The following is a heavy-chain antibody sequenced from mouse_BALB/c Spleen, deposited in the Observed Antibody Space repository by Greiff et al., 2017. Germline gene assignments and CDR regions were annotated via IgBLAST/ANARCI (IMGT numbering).Heavy chain of an antibody. Sequence: DVKLVESGGGLVKPGGSLKLSCAASGFTFSSYTMSWVRQTPEKRLEWVAYISNGGGSTYYPDTVKGRFTISRDNAKNTLYLQMSSLKSEDTAMYYCASNYESAYWGQGTLVTVSA. J-gene: IGHJ3*01. CDR3: ASNYESAY. V-gene: IGHV5-12-2*01. D-gene: IGHD2-1*01. CDR2: ISNGGGST. CDR1: GFTFSSYT.